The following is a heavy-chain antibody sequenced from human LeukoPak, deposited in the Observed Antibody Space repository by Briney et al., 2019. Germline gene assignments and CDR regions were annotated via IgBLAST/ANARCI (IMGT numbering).Heavy chain of an antibody. CDR2: IGNTET. Sequence: GGSLRLSCATSGFPFETNAMSWVRQAPGKGLECAATIGNTETFYADSVTGRFTISRDNSKNTVNLQMNRLRVEDTAIYYCAKDWIQFNRVFDCFDSWGQGTLVTVSS. J-gene: IGHJ4*02. V-gene: IGHV3-23*01. D-gene: IGHD5-18*01. CDR1: GFPFETNA. CDR3: AKDWIQFNRVFDCFDS.